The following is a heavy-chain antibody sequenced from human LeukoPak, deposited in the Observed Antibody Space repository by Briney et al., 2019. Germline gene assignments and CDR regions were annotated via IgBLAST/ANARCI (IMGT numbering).Heavy chain of an antibody. CDR1: GFTFSSYW. J-gene: IGHJ6*04. V-gene: IGHV3-7*01. Sequence: PGGSLRLSCAASGFTFSSYWMSWVRQAPGKGLEWVANINQDGSEKYYVDSVKGRFTISRDNAKNSLYLQMNTLRAEDTAVYHCARGGGGMDVWGKGTTVIVSS. CDR2: INQDGSEK. D-gene: IGHD3-16*01. CDR3: ARGGGGMDV.